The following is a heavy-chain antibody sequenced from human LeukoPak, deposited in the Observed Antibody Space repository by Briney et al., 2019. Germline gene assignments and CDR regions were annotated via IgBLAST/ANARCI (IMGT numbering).Heavy chain of an antibody. J-gene: IGHJ4*02. CDR1: GFTFSSYW. Sequence: PGGSLRLSCAASGFTFSSYWMHWVRQAPGKGLEWVSAITGSSDSTYYADSVKGRFTISRDTSKNTLYLQMNSLRAEDTAVYYCAKGSAAARPYYFDYWGQGTLVTVSS. D-gene: IGHD6-6*01. V-gene: IGHV3-23*01. CDR2: ITGSSDST. CDR3: AKGSAAARPYYFDY.